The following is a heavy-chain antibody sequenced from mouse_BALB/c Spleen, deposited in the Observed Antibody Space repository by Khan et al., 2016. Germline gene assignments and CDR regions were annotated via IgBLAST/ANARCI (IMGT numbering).Heavy chain of an antibody. J-gene: IGHJ3*01. V-gene: IGHV4-1*02. D-gene: IGHD2-2*01. Sequence: EVKLLESGGGLVQPGGSLKLSCAASGFDFSRYWMSWVRQAPGKGLEWIGEINPDSSTINYAPSLKDKFIISRDNAKNTLYLQMSKVRSEDTALYYCARRGGYFTCWGQETLVTITA. CDR3: ARRGGYFTC. CDR2: INPDSSTI. CDR1: GFDFSRYW.